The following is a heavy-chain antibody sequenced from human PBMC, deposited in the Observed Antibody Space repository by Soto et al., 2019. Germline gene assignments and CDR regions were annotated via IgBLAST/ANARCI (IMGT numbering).Heavy chain of an antibody. D-gene: IGHD3-22*01. CDR2: ISGSGGST. CDR1: GFTFSSYA. CDR3: ATDPDITMIIDKSLDY. J-gene: IGHJ4*02. V-gene: IGHV3-23*01. Sequence: PGGSLRLSCAASGFTFSSYAMSWVRQAPGKGLEWVSAISGSGGSTYYADSVKGRFTISRDNSKNTLYLQMNSLRAEDTAVYYCATDPDITMIIDKSLDYWGQGTMGTVSA.